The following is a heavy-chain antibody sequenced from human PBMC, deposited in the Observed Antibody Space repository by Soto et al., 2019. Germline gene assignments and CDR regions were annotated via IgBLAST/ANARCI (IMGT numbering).Heavy chain of an antibody. Sequence: QVQLQQWGAGLLKPSETLSLTCAVYGGSFSGYYWSWIRQPPGKGLEWIGEINHSGSTNYNPSLKSRVTISVDTSKNQFSLKLSSVTAADTAVYYCARGKIYDFWSGYGWFDPWGQGTLVTVSS. J-gene: IGHJ5*02. V-gene: IGHV4-34*01. CDR2: INHSGST. CDR3: ARGKIYDFWSGYGWFDP. CDR1: GGSFSGYY. D-gene: IGHD3-3*01.